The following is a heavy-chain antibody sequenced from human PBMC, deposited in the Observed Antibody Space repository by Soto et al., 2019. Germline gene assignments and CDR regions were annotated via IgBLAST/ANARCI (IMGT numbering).Heavy chain of an antibody. CDR2: IYHSGMP. Sequence: TLSLTCTVAGCSISNAAYSWSWLRQPPGKGLEWIGYIYHSGMPIYNPSLRSRVTISIDRSNDQFSLNLRSVTAADTAVYYCAREGGGYGLFDYWGQGTLVTVSS. J-gene: IGHJ4*02. V-gene: IGHV4-30-2*01. D-gene: IGHD5-18*01. CDR3: AREGGGYGLFDY. CDR1: GCSISNAAYS.